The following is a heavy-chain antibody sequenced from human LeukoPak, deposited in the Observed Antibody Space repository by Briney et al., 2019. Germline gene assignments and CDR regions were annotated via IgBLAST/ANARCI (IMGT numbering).Heavy chain of an antibody. D-gene: IGHD6-13*01. CDR1: GGTFSSHA. Sequence: ASVKVSCKASGGTFSSHAITWVRQAPGQGLEWMGGIIPIFETANYAQKFQDRVTITADESTSTAYMELSSLIFEDTAVYYCARQVDISAAGSDYFDYWGQGTLVTVSS. V-gene: IGHV1-69*13. CDR3: ARQVDISAAGSDYFDY. CDR2: IIPIFETA. J-gene: IGHJ4*02.